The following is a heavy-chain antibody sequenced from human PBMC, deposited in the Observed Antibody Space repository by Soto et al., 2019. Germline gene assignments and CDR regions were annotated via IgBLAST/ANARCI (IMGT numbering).Heavy chain of an antibody. V-gene: IGHV4-30-4*01. CDR1: GGSISSGDYY. D-gene: IGHD2-15*01. CDR3: ARAVIVVVVAATGGTNWFDP. Sequence: SETLSLTSTVSGGSISSGDYYWSWIRQPPGKGLEWIGYIYYSGSTYYNPSLNSRVTISVDTSKNQFSLRLSSVTAADTAVYYCARAVIVVVVAATGGTNWFDPWGQGTLVTVSS. J-gene: IGHJ5*02. CDR2: IYYSGST.